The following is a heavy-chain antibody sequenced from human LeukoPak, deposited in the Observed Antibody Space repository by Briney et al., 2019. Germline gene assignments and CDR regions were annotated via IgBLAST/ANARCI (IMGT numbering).Heavy chain of an antibody. CDR1: GGSITSSSYY. D-gene: IGHD6-13*01. CDR3: AKQQLVRCFDY. V-gene: IGHV4-39*01. CDR2: IFYSGST. J-gene: IGHJ4*02. Sequence: TSSPTLSLTCTVSGGSITSSSYYWGWLRQPPGKGLEWIGSIFYSGSTYYNPSLKSRVTISVDTSKTQFSLKLSSVTAADTAVYYCAKQQLVRCFDYWGQGTPVTVSS.